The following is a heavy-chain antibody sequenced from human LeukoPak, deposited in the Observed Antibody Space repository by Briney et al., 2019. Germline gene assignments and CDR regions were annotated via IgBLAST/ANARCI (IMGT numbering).Heavy chain of an antibody. D-gene: IGHD3-9*01. CDR1: GGSISSYY. CDR2: IYYSGST. V-gene: IGHV4-59*08. Sequence: PSETLSLTCTVSGGSISSYYWSWIRQPPGKGLEWIGYIYYSGSTNYNPSLKSRVTISVDTSKNQFSLKLSSVTAADTAVYYCAGYFLRGDYYYYGMDVWGQGTTVTVSS. J-gene: IGHJ6*02. CDR3: AGYFLRGDYYYYGMDV.